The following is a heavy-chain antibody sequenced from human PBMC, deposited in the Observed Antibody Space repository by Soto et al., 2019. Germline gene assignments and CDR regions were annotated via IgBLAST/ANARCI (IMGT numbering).Heavy chain of an antibody. CDR1: GYTFTTYG. Sequence: RASVKVSCKASGYTFTTYGISWVRQAPGQGLEWMGWINVYNGNTKYAQKLQGRVTMTTDTSTSTAYMELRSLISDDTAVYYCARGVGSGIYYNQYNWFGPWGQGTLVTVSS. J-gene: IGHJ5*02. CDR2: INVYNGNT. CDR3: ARGVGSGIYYNQYNWFGP. V-gene: IGHV1-18*01. D-gene: IGHD3-10*01.